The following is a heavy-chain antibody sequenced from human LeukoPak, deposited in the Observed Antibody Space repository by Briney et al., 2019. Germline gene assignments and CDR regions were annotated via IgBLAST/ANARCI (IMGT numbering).Heavy chain of an antibody. J-gene: IGHJ4*02. Sequence: SQTLSLTCVISEDSVSANSVTWHWIRQSPSRGLKWLGRTYYRSKWFYDFVPSVRSRITINADTSKNQFSLHLNSVTPEDTAVYYCARAGSGHYTYWGQGTLVTVSS. D-gene: IGHD3-10*01. V-gene: IGHV6-1*01. CDR1: EDSVSANSVT. CDR2: TYYRSKWFY. CDR3: ARAGSGHYTY.